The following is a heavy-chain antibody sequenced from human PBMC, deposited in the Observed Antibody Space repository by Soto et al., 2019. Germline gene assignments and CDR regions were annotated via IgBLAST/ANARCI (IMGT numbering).Heavy chain of an antibody. Sequence: QVQLVESGGGVVQPGRSLRLSCAASGFTFSSYGMHWVRQAPGKGLEWVAVIWYDGSNKYYADSVKGRFTISRDNSKNTLYLQMNILRAEDTAVYYCARAYYDFWSGYLDYYYYGMDVWGQGTTVTVSS. V-gene: IGHV3-33*01. CDR1: GFTFSSYG. CDR2: IWYDGSNK. J-gene: IGHJ6*02. CDR3: ARAYYDFWSGYLDYYYYGMDV. D-gene: IGHD3-3*01.